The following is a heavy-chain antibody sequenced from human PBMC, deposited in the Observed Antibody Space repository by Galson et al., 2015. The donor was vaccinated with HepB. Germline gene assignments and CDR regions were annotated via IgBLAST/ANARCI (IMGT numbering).Heavy chain of an antibody. D-gene: IGHD3-22*01. CDR2: ISDGGDDT. Sequence: SLRLSCAASGFTFSNYAMSWARQAPGKGLEWVSAISDGGDDTYYAVSVRGRFTISRDNAKNSLYLQMNSLRAEDTAVYYCAREPNYDISSYYFDYWGQGTLVTVSS. CDR1: GFTFSNYA. V-gene: IGHV3-23*01. J-gene: IGHJ4*02. CDR3: AREPNYDISSYYFDY.